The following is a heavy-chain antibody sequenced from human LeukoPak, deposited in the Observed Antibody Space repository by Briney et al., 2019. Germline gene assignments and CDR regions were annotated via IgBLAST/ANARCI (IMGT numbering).Heavy chain of an antibody. V-gene: IGHV3-53*01. Sequence: GGSLRLSCAASGFIFSSNYMSWVRQAPGKGLEWVSVIYSGGSTKHADSVKGRFTISRDNSKNTLYLQMNSLRAEDTAVYYCVRDSRNCGGDCYAFDIWGQGTMVSVSS. J-gene: IGHJ3*02. CDR2: IYSGGST. CDR3: VRDSRNCGGDCYAFDI. CDR1: GFIFSSNY. D-gene: IGHD2-21*02.